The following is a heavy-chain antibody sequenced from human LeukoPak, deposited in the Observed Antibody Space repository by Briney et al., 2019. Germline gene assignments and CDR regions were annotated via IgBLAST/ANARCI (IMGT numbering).Heavy chain of an antibody. V-gene: IGHV3-7*03. CDR2: IKQDGSGE. CDR1: GFTVGSNY. D-gene: IGHD6-19*01. J-gene: IGHJ3*02. CDR3: AKDPTRHSSGWYGPGAFDI. Sequence: GGSLRLSCAASGFTVGSNYMSWVRQAPGKGLEWVANIKQDGSGEYYVDSVKGRFTISRDNSKNTLYLQMNSLRAEDTAVYYCAKDPTRHSSGWYGPGAFDIWGQGTMVTVSS.